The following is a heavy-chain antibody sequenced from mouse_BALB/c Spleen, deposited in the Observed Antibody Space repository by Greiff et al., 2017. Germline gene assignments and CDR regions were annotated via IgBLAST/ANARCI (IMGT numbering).Heavy chain of an antibody. CDR2: ILPGSGST. D-gene: IGHD2-4*01. CDR1: GYTFSSYW. CDR3: ATPIYYDYTRDY. Sequence: QVQLQQSGAELMKPGASVKISCKATGYTFSSYWIEWVKQRPGHGLEWIGEILPGSGSTNYNEKFKGKATFTADTSSNTAYMQLSSLTSEDSAVYYCATPIYYDYTRDYWGQGTLVTVSA. J-gene: IGHJ3*01. V-gene: IGHV1-9*01.